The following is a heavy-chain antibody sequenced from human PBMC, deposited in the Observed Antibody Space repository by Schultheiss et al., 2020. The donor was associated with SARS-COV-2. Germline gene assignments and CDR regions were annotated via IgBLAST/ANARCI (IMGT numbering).Heavy chain of an antibody. V-gene: IGHV3-48*04. CDR2: ISSSSSTI. CDR1: GFNFNAYA. J-gene: IGHJ6*03. D-gene: IGHD2-2*01. CDR3: AKDKLYCSSTSCYRRKIGGGYYMDV. Sequence: GGSLRLSCAASGFNFNAYAMSWVRQAPGKGLEWVSYISSSSSTIYYADSVKGRFTISRDNAKNSLYLQMNSLRAEDTAVYYCAKDKLYCSSTSCYRRKIGGGYYMDVWGKGTTVTVSS.